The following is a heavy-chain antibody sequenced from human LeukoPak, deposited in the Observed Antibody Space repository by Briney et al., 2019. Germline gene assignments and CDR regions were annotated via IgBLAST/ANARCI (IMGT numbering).Heavy chain of an antibody. Sequence: GGSLRLSCAASGFTFSGYGMSWVGQAPGKGLEWEAIIKQDRNDIYYVDSVKGRFTISRDNAENSVYLQMNSLRAEDTAVYYCATGRGEKWGQGTLVTVSS. CDR3: ATGRGEK. D-gene: IGHD3-16*01. V-gene: IGHV3-7*01. CDR1: GFTFSGYG. CDR2: IKQDRNDI. J-gene: IGHJ4*02.